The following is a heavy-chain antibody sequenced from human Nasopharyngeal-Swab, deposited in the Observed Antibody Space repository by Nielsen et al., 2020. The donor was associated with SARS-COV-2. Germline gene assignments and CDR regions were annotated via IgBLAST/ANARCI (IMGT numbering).Heavy chain of an antibody. D-gene: IGHD6-13*01. CDR3: ARGPGSWYSLDY. V-gene: IGHV3-7*01. Sequence: GGSLRLSCAASGITFSRYWMSWARQAPGKGLEWVANIKQDGSEKYYVDSVKGRFTISRDNAKNSLYLQMNSLRAEDTAVYYCARGPGSWYSLDYWGQGTLVTVSS. J-gene: IGHJ4*02. CDR2: IKQDGSEK. CDR1: GITFSRYW.